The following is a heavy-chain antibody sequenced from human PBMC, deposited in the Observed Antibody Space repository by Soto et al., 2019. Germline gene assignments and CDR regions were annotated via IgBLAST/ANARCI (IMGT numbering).Heavy chain of an antibody. CDR3: ATDGMAGTSPGAFDI. Sequence: ASVKVSCKASGYTFTSYGISWVRQAPGQGLEWMGWISTFNSHTDYAQKVQGRVAMTTDRSTGTAYMELRSLRSDDTAVYYCATDGMAGTSPGAFDIWGQGTMVTVSS. D-gene: IGHD6-19*01. V-gene: IGHV1-18*01. J-gene: IGHJ3*02. CDR2: ISTFNSHT. CDR1: GYTFTSYG.